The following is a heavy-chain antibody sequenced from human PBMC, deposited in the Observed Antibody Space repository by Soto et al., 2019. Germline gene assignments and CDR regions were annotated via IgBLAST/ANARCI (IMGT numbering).Heavy chain of an antibody. CDR2: INPGNGDT. V-gene: IGHV1-3*01. CDR3: ARTDCSSTSCYNYYYYGMDV. J-gene: IGHJ6*02. CDR1: GYGFTKYC. Sequence: ASVKVSWKSSGYGFTKYCLHWVLQAPGQRLEWMGWINPGNGDTKYSQKFQGRVTITRDTSATTAYMELSSLRSEDSAVFYCARTDCSSTSCYNYYYYGMDVWGQGTTVTVSS. D-gene: IGHD2-2*01.